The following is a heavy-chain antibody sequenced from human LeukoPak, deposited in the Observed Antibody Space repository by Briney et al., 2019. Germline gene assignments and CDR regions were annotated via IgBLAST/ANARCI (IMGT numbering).Heavy chain of an antibody. CDR2: ISSSGSTI. Sequence: GGSLRLSCAASGFTFSSYSMNWVRQAPGKGLEWVSYISSSGSTIYYADSVKGRFTISRDNAKNSLYLQMNSLRAEDTAVYYCARDGDYGDYPTLDYWGQGTLVTVSS. CDR1: GFTFSSYS. J-gene: IGHJ4*02. V-gene: IGHV3-48*04. CDR3: ARDGDYGDYPTLDY. D-gene: IGHD4-17*01.